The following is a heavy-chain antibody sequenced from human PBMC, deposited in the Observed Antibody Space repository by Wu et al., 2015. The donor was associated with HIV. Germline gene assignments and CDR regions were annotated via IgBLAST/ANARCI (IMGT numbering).Heavy chain of an antibody. D-gene: IGHD3-9*01. Sequence: VQLEQSGAQIQKSGASVTVSCKTSGYTFTDYYIHWVRQAPGQGLQWMGYINPDNGDTKYSQNFKGSVTMTRDTSLSTVYMVLTRPRLNDTAMYYCARDWRFRGVFDDLYMDVWGNGTMVVVSS. CDR2: INPDNGDT. J-gene: IGHJ6*03. CDR3: ARDWRFRGVFDDLYMDV. V-gene: IGHV1-2*02. CDR1: GYTFTDYY.